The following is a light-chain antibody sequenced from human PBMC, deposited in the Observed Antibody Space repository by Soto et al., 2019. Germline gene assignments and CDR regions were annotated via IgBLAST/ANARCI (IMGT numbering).Light chain of an antibody. CDR2: GAS. CDR1: QRISSTY. V-gene: IGKV3-20*01. Sequence: IVLTQSPGTLSLSPGERATLSCRASQRISSTYLAWYQQKPGRAPRLLIYGASRRATGIPDRFSGSGSGTDFTLTISRLEPEDFAVYYCHQYDIPPPTFGRGTRVEI. CDR3: HQYDIPPPT. J-gene: IGKJ1*01.